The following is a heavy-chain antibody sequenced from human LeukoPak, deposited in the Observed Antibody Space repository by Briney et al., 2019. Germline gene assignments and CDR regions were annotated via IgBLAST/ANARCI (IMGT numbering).Heavy chain of an antibody. J-gene: IGHJ3*02. Sequence: GGSLTLSCAASGFTFSSCAMSWVREAPGKGLEWVSAISGSGGSTYYADSVKGRFTISRDNSKNTLYLQMNSLRAEDTAVYYCAKDYRPYGDYDAFDIWGQGTMVAVSS. CDR2: ISGSGGST. D-gene: IGHD4-17*01. CDR1: GFTFSSCA. CDR3: AKDYRPYGDYDAFDI. V-gene: IGHV3-23*01.